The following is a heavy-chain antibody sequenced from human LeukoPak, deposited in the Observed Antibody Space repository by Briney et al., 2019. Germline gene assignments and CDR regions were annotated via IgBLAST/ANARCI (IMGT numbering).Heavy chain of an antibody. J-gene: IGHJ4*02. CDR1: GYTFTGYC. Sequence: ASVKVSCKASGYTFTGYCMHWGRHAPGQGLEWMGWINPNSGGTNYAQKFQGRVTMTRDTSISTAYMELSRPRSDDTAVYYCAREFEAAAGYWGQGTLVTVSS. CDR2: INPNSGGT. CDR3: AREFEAAAGY. D-gene: IGHD6-13*01. V-gene: IGHV1-2*02.